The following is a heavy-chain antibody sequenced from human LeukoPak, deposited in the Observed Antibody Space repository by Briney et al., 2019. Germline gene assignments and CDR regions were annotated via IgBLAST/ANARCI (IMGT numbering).Heavy chain of an antibody. V-gene: IGHV4-39*01. CDR3: ARSNNNWNGPSNFDY. CDR2: IYYSGST. J-gene: IGHJ4*02. D-gene: IGHD1-1*01. Sequence: SETLSLTCTVSGGSISSSSYYWGWIRQPPGKGLEWIGSIYYSGSTYYNPSLKSRVTISVDTSKSQFSLKLSSVTAADTAVYYCARSNNNWNGPSNFDYWGQGTLVTVSS. CDR1: GGSISSSSYY.